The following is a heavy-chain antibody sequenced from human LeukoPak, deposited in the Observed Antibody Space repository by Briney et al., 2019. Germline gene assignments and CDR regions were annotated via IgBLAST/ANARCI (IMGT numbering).Heavy chain of an antibody. D-gene: IGHD3-10*01. CDR2: IYTSGST. V-gene: IGHV4-61*02. CDR1: GGSISSGSYH. Sequence: SQTLSLTCTVSGGSISSGSYHWSWIRQPAGKGLEWIGRIYTSGSTNYNPSLKSRVTISIDTSKNQFSLKLSSVTAADTAVYYCASRSHYYGSGMGFDPWGQGTLVTVSS. J-gene: IGHJ5*02. CDR3: ASRSHYYGSGMGFDP.